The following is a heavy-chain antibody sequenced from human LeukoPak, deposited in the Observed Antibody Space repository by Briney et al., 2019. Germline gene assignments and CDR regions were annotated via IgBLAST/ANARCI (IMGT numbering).Heavy chain of an antibody. D-gene: IGHD2-2*01. CDR2: MNPNSGNT. CDR3: ARGKVPAAPFFYYYYGMDV. Sequence: VASVTVSCTASGYTFTSYDINWVRQATGQGLEWMGWMNPNSGNTGYAQKFQGRVTMTRNTSISTAYMELSSLRSEDTAVYYCARGKVPAAPFFYYYYGMDVWGQGTTVTVSS. J-gene: IGHJ6*02. V-gene: IGHV1-8*01. CDR1: GYTFTSYD.